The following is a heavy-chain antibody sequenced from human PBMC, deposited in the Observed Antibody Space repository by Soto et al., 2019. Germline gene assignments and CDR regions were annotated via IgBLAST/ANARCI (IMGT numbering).Heavy chain of an antibody. D-gene: IGHD2-21*01. V-gene: IGHV4-39*01. CDR3: VRRVNIPSWYFDL. CDR1: GASISKTSSY. J-gene: IGHJ2*01. CDR2: INYSGTA. Sequence: QVELQQSGPGVVRPSETLSLTCSVSGASISKTSSYWGWIRQPPGKGLEWIGSINYSGTAYYSPSLRTRATLSVETSPNQFSLRLMSVTAADTAFYFCVRRVNIPSWYFDLWGREKPVIVSS.